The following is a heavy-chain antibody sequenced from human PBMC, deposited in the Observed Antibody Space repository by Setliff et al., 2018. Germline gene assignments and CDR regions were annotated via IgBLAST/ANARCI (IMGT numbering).Heavy chain of an antibody. V-gene: IGHV3-74*01. CDR2: INSDGSTI. J-gene: IGHJ6*03. D-gene: IGHD3-22*01. Sequence: GSLRLSCAASGFTFSTYWMHWVRQVPGKGLVWVSRINSDGSTIYNADSVKGRFTISRDNANHSLYLQMNSLRAEDTAVYYCARLALTGYDSSGYYYALDYYYYMDVWGKGTTVTVSS. CDR1: GFTFSTYW. CDR3: ARLALTGYDSSGYYYALDYYYYMDV.